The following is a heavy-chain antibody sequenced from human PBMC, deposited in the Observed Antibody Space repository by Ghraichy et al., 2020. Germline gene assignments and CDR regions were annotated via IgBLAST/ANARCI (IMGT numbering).Heavy chain of an antibody. J-gene: IGHJ6*02. CDR2: ISYDGSNK. V-gene: IGHV3-30*18. Sequence: GGSLRLSCAASGFTFSSYGMHWVRQAPGKGLEWVAVISYDGSNKYYADSVKGRFTISRDNSKNTLYLQMNSLRAEDTAVYYCAKSHFDFYYYYYGMDVWGQGTTVTVSS. CDR3: AKSHFDFYYYYYGMDV. D-gene: IGHD3-9*01. CDR1: GFTFSSYG.